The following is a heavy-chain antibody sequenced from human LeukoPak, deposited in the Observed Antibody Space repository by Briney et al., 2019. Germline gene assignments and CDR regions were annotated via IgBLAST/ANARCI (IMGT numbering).Heavy chain of an antibody. V-gene: IGHV4/OR15-8*02. Sequence: SETLSPIRRLSGGSLSGTNWWSWLRQPPGQGLEWIGEISLAGQTICNPSLNGRVTMSLDKSSHQLSLHLTSVTAADPATYFCSRESGPFRPFGYWGQGTLVIVSS. CDR2: ISLAGQT. J-gene: IGHJ4*02. CDR3: SRESGPFRPFGY. CDR1: GGSLSGTNW. D-gene: IGHD1-26*01.